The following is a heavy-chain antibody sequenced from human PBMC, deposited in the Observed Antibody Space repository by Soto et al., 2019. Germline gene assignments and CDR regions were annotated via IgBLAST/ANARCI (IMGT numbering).Heavy chain of an antibody. V-gene: IGHV4-39*01. CDR1: GGSISSSSYY. J-gene: IGHJ3*02. CDR2: IYYSGST. D-gene: IGHD3-10*01. CDR3: AKGGSGSYSNAFDI. Sequence: SETLSLTCTVSGGSISSSSYYWGWIRQPPGKGLEWIGSIYYSGSTYYNPSLKSRVTISVDTSKNQFSLKLSSVTAADTAVYYCAKGGSGSYSNAFDIWVQGTMVT.